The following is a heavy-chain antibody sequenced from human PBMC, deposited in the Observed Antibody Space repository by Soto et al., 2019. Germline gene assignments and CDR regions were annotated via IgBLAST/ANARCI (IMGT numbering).Heavy chain of an antibody. D-gene: IGHD3-3*01. Sequence: GASVKVSCKASGYTFTSYAMHWVRQAPGQRLEWMGWINAGNGNTKYSQKFQGRVTITRDTSASAAYMELSSLRSEDTAVYYCARGRGTFWSGYYSFAFDIWGQGTMVTVSS. CDR3: ARGRGTFWSGYYSFAFDI. CDR2: INAGNGNT. V-gene: IGHV1-3*01. J-gene: IGHJ3*02. CDR1: GYTFTSYA.